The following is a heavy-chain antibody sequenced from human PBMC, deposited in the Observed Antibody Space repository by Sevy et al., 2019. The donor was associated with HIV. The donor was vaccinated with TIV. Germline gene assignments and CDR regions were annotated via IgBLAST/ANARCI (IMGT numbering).Heavy chain of an antibody. CDR3: AREGDYDILTGYSKGYFDY. V-gene: IGHV3-21*01. CDR1: GFTFSSYS. D-gene: IGHD3-9*01. CDR2: ISSSSYI. J-gene: IGHJ4*02. Sequence: GGSLRLSCAASGFTFSSYSMNWVRQAPGKGLEWVSSISSSSYIYYADSVKGRFTISRDNAKNSLYLQMNSLRAEDTAVYYCAREGDYDILTGYSKGYFDYWGQGTLVTVSS.